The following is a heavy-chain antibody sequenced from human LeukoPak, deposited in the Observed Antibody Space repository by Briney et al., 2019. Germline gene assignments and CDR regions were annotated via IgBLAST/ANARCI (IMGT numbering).Heavy chain of an antibody. CDR2: IDPSGGGT. V-gene: IGHV1-46*01. D-gene: IGHD3-10*01. Sequence: GASVKVSCKASGYTFTSYYMHWVRQAPGQGLEWMGIIDPSGGGTSYAQKFQGRVTMTRDTSTSTAYMELSSLRSEDTAVYYCASLGSGSFPIIDFDYWGQGTLVTVSS. CDR1: GYTFTSYY. J-gene: IGHJ4*02. CDR3: ASLGSGSFPIIDFDY.